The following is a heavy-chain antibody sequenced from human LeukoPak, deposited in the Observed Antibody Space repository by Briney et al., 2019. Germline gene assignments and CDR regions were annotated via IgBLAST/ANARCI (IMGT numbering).Heavy chain of an antibody. CDR1: GFTFSSYS. Sequence: KPGGSLRLSCAASGFTFSSYSMNWVRQAPGKGLEWVSSISSSSSYIYYADSVKGRFTISRDNAKNSLYLQMNSLRAEDTAVCYCARGTRLRQATTAPEAGYWGQGTLVTVSS. J-gene: IGHJ4*02. CDR3: ARGTRLRQATTAPEAGY. V-gene: IGHV3-21*01. CDR2: ISSSSSYI. D-gene: IGHD5-12*01.